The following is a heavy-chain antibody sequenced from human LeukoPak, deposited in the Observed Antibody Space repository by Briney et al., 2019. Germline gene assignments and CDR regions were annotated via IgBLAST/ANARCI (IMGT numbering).Heavy chain of an antibody. CDR1: GGSISSYY. CDR3: ASSMVRGVKKDYYYYYMDV. Sequence: SETLSLTCTVSGGSISSYYWSWIRQPPGKGLEWIGYIYYSGSTNYNPSLKSRVTISVDTSKNQFSLKLSSVTAADTAVYYCASSMVRGVKKDYYYYYMDVWGKGTMVTVSS. J-gene: IGHJ6*03. CDR2: IYYSGST. V-gene: IGHV4-59*01. D-gene: IGHD3-10*01.